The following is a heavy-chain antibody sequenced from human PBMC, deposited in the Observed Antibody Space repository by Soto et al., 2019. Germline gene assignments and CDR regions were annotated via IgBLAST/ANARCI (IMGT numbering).Heavy chain of an antibody. V-gene: IGHV1-69*01. CDR2: IIPIFGTA. J-gene: IGHJ4*02. CDR1: GGTFSSYA. D-gene: IGHD2-15*01. Sequence: QVQLVQSGAEVKKPGSSVKVSCKASGGTFSSYAISWVRQAPGQGLEWMGGIIPIFGTANYAQKFQGRVTITADESTSTAYMELSSLRSEDTAVYYCARLKRYCSGGSCYHPTRYWGQGTLVTVSS. CDR3: ARLKRYCSGGSCYHPTRY.